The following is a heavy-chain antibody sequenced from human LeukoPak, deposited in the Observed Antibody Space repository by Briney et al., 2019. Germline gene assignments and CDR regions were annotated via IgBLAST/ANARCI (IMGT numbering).Heavy chain of an antibody. Sequence: PGGSLRLSCTVSGFTLSSYEMTWFRQAPGKGLEWVANIKEDGSEKNYVDSVKGRFTISRDNTKNSLYLQMNSLRAEDTAVYYCVLPDYWGQGTLVTVSS. CDR3: VLPDY. D-gene: IGHD2-21*02. CDR2: IKEDGSEK. CDR1: GFTLSSYE. J-gene: IGHJ4*02. V-gene: IGHV3-7*01.